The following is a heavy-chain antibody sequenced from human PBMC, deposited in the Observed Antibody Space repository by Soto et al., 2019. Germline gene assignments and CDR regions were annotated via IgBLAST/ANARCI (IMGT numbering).Heavy chain of an antibody. CDR3: ARSQGSSTSLEIYSYYNYGMDV. D-gene: IGHD2-2*01. V-gene: IGHV1-69*01. CDR1: GGTFSSYA. Sequence: QVQLVQSWAEVKKPGSSVKVSCKASGGTFSSYAISWVRQAPGQGLEWMGGIIPISGTANYAQKFQGRVTITADESTSTAYMELSSLRSEDTAVYYCARSQGSSTSLEIYSYYNYGMDVWVQGTTVTVSS. J-gene: IGHJ6*02. CDR2: IIPISGTA.